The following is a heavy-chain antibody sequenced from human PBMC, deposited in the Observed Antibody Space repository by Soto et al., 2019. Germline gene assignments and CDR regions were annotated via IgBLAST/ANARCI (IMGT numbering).Heavy chain of an antibody. V-gene: IGHV4-39*01. D-gene: IGHD3-22*01. J-gene: IGHJ4*02. CDR3: ARHQYHSSGPSAY. CDR2: IYYSGST. Sequence: SETLCLTCTVSGGSISSSSYYWGWIRQPPGKGLEWIGSIYYSGSTYYNPSLKSRVTISVDTSKNQFSLKLSSVTAADTAVYYCARHQYHSSGPSAYWGQGTLVTVSS. CDR1: GGSISSSSYY.